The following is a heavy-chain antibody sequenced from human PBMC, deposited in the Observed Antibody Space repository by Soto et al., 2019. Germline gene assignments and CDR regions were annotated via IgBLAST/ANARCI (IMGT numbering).Heavy chain of an antibody. CDR2: ISYDGSNK. CDR3: AKDREQLVPAAINYYYYGMDV. J-gene: IGHJ6*02. CDR1: GFTFSSYG. V-gene: IGHV3-30*18. Sequence: PGGSLRLSCAASGFTFSSYGMHWVRQAPGKGLEWVAVISYDGSNKYYADSVKGRFTISRDNSKNTLYLQMNSLRAEDTAVYYCAKDREQLVPAAINYYYYGMDVWGQGTTVTVSS. D-gene: IGHD2-2*01.